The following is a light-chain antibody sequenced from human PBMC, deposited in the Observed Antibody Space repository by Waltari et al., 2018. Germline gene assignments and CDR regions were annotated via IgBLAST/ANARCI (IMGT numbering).Light chain of an antibody. CDR2: GAS. Sequence: EIVMTQSPATLSLSPGKTATISCRTSQSVSSKLAWYQQKPGQAPRLLIYGASSRATGIPDRFSGSGSGTDSTLTISSLEPEDFAVYYCQETSNLWTFGQGTKVEIK. CDR3: QETSNLWT. J-gene: IGKJ1*01. CDR1: QSVSSK. V-gene: IGKV3-11*01.